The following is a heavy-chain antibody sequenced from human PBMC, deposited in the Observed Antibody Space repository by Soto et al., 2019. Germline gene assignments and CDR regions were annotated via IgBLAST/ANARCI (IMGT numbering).Heavy chain of an antibody. CDR3: ARARENDFSNFVLHFFLDD. CDR1: NGSIRGYY. CDR2: VYHTGSG. Sequence: QVQLLESGPGLVKPSETLSLTCTVSNGSIRGYYWSWIRLPPGKGLQWIGYVYHTGSGNNNPSLNSRVAISLDKARNQFSRNLSSVTAADTAIYGSARARENDFSNFVLHFFLDDWGPGTQVTGSS. D-gene: IGHD4-4*01. V-gene: IGHV4-59*01. J-gene: IGHJ4*01.